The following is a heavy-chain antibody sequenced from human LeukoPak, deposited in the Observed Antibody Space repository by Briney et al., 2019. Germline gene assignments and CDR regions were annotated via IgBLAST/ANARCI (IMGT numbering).Heavy chain of an antibody. V-gene: IGHV4-39*07. J-gene: IGHJ5*02. CDR3: ARGAVAAAGIGGDWFDP. Sequence: SETLSLTCTVSGGSISSSSYYWGWIRQPPGKGLEWIGSIYYSGSTYYNPSLKSRVTISVDTSKNQFSLKLSSVTAADTAVYYCARGAVAAAGIGGDWFDPWGQGTLVTVSS. CDR2: IYYSGST. CDR1: GGSISSSSYY. D-gene: IGHD6-13*01.